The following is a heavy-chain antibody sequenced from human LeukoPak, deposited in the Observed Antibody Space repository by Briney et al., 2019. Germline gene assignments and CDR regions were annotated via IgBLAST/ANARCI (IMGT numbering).Heavy chain of an antibody. Sequence: SETLSLTCTVSGGSITSHNWWSWVRQPPGEGLEWIGEIYHGGNTNYNTSLERRVTMSVDKSKNQFSLKVYSVTAADTAVYYCASHMAVTGTRGFDYWGQGTLVTVSS. CDR1: GGSITSHNW. J-gene: IGHJ4*02. CDR3: ASHMAVTGTRGFDY. V-gene: IGHV4-4*02. D-gene: IGHD6-19*01. CDR2: IYHGGNT.